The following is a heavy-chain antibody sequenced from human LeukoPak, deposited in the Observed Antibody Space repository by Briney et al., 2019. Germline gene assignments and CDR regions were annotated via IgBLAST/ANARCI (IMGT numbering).Heavy chain of an antibody. CDR1: GFTFSSYE. V-gene: IGHV3-48*03. CDR2: ISSSGSTI. CDR3: ARSHDQQGSLGELLWD. D-gene: IGHD3-10*01. Sequence: PGGSLRLSCAASGFTFSSYEMNWVRQAPGKGLEWVSYISSSGSTIYYADSVKGRFTISRDNAKNSLYLQMNSLRAEDTAVYYCARSHDQQGSLGELLWDWGQGTLVTVSS. J-gene: IGHJ4*02.